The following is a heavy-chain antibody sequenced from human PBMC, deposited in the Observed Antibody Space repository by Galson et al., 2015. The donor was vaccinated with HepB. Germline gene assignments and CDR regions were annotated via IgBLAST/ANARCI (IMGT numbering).Heavy chain of an antibody. CDR2: ISAYNGNT. Sequence: SVKVSCKASGYTFTSYGISWVRQAPGQGLEWMGWISAYNGNTNYAQKLQGRVTMTTDTSTSTAYMELRSLRSDDTAVYYCAREGVVVVVAAHNYYYYYGMDVWGQGTTVTVSS. D-gene: IGHD2-15*01. CDR3: AREGVVVVVAAHNYYYYYGMDV. J-gene: IGHJ6*02. CDR1: GYTFTSYG. V-gene: IGHV1-18*01.